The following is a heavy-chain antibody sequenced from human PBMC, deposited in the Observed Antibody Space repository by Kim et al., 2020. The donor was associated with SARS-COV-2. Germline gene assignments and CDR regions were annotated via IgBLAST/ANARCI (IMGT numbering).Heavy chain of an antibody. J-gene: IGHJ6*02. Sequence: DSVKGRFTISRDNSKNTLYLQMNSLRAEDTAVYYCARVGMDYYYYGMDVWGQGTTVTVSS. V-gene: IGHV3-30*07. CDR3: ARVGMDYYYYGMDV.